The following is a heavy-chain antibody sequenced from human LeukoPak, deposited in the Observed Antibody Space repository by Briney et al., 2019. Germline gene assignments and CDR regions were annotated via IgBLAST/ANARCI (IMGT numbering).Heavy chain of an antibody. CDR1: GFTFSSHG. CDR2: ISGSGNT. Sequence: GGTLRLSGAASGFTFSSHGMSWVRQGPGKGLEWVSAISGSGNTYYADSVKGRFTISRDISKNTLYLQMNSLRAEDTAVYYCAHGGLYYLDYWGQGTLVTVSS. J-gene: IGHJ4*02. D-gene: IGHD3-10*01. V-gene: IGHV3-23*01. CDR3: AHGGLYYLDY.